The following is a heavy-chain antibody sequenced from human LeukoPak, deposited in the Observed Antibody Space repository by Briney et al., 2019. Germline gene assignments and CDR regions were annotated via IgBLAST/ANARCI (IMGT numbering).Heavy chain of an antibody. CDR3: AKDIGAVAGYAFDI. J-gene: IGHJ3*02. D-gene: IGHD6-19*01. CDR1: GLTFSSYY. Sequence: GGSLRLSCTASGLTFSSYYMTWVRQAPGKGLEWAANINEDGSEKYCVDSVKGRFTISRDNAKNSLYLQMNSLRAEDTALYYCAKDIGAVAGYAFDIWGQGTMVTVSS. V-gene: IGHV3-7*03. CDR2: INEDGSEK.